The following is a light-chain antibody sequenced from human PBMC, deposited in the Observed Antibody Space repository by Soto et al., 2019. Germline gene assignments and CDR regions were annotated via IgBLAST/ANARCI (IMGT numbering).Light chain of an antibody. CDR2: DAS. CDR3: QHYNYWPYT. CDR1: QSVSSN. Sequence: EIVMTQSPATLSVSPGERATLSCRASQSVSSNLAWYQQKPGQAPRLLIYDASTRATGVPARFSGSGSGTDFTLTISSLQSEEFAVYYCQHYNYWPYTVGQGTKVDIK. V-gene: IGKV3-15*01. J-gene: IGKJ2*01.